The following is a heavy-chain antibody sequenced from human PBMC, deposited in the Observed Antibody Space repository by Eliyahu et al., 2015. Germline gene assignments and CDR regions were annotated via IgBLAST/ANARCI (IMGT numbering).Heavy chain of an antibody. CDR3: TTSHAGIVYACDD. V-gene: IGHV3-23*04. Sequence: EVQLVESGGGLAQPGGSLRLXCAAXXFAFSNHVXXWVRQAPGKGPEWVGGISSSGXDTYYIASVKGRFTISRDNSKNTLFMQMDNLRGEDAAVYYCTTSHAGIVYACDDWGRGTLVTVSS. J-gene: IGHJ4*02. CDR1: XFAFSNHV. CDR2: ISSSGXDT. D-gene: IGHD5/OR15-5a*01.